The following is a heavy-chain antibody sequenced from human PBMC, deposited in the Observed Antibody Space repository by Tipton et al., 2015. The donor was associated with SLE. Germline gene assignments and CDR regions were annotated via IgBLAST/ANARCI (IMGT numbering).Heavy chain of an antibody. CDR2: IKQDGSDK. V-gene: IGHV3-7*01. D-gene: IGHD6-19*01. J-gene: IGHJ4*02. Sequence: SLRLSCTASGFTFTTYWMSWLRQAPGKGLEWVANIKQDGSDKYYVDSVKGRFTISRDNAKNSLYLQMNSLRAEDTAVYYCANLGIAVAGTGDYWGQGTLVTVSS. CDR1: GFTFTTYW. CDR3: ANLGIAVAGTGDY.